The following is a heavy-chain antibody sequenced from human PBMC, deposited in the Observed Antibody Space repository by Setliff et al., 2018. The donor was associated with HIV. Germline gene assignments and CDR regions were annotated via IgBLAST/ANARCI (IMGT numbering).Heavy chain of an antibody. J-gene: IGHJ6*03. Sequence: SETLSLTCTVSGGSISSGSYYWSWIRQPAGKGLEWSGHIYTSGSTNYNPSLKSRVTISVDTSKNQFSLKLSSVTAADTAVYYCARDQGHGSGRSYYYYYMDVWGKGTPVTVSS. D-gene: IGHD3-10*01. CDR2: IYTSGST. CDR3: ARDQGHGSGRSYYYYYMDV. CDR1: GGSISSGSYY. V-gene: IGHV4-61*09.